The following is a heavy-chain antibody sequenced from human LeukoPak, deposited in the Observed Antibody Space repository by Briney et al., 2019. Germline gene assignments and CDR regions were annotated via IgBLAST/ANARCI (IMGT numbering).Heavy chain of an antibody. CDR2: INPSGGST. CDR3: AAGDYCSGGSCYSGFLPLDY. J-gene: IGHJ4*02. Sequence: AASVTVSCTASGYTFTSYYMHWVRQAPGQGLEWMGIINPSGGSTSYAQKFQGRVTMTRDTSTSTVYVELSSLRSEDTAVYYCAAGDYCSGGSCYSGFLPLDYWGQGTLVTVSS. D-gene: IGHD2-15*01. CDR1: GYTFTSYY. V-gene: IGHV1-46*01.